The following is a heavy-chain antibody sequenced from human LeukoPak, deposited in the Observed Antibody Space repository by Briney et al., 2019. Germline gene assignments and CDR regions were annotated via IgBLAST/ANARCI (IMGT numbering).Heavy chain of an antibody. V-gene: IGHV4-61*02. Sequence: SETLSLTCTVSGGTISSGTYYWNWIRQPAGKGLEWIGRIYTSGGTNYCPSPKSRVTISVDTSKNQFSLKLSSVTAADTAVYYCARDKGIVGATNEPDGLDIWGQGTMVTVSS. D-gene: IGHD1-26*01. J-gene: IGHJ3*02. CDR3: ARDKGIVGATNEPDGLDI. CDR2: IYTSGGT. CDR1: GGTISSGTYY.